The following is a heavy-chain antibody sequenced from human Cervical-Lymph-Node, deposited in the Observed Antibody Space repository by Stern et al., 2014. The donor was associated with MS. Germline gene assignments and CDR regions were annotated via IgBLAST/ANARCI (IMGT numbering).Heavy chain of an antibody. CDR1: GYSFTDFN. Sequence: VQLVESGAEVKKPGASVKVSCKASGYSFTDFNTHWVRQAPGQGLEWMGRISPHTGRARYAEKFQGRVTMTRDTSITTAYMELDRLTSDDTAVYYCATHGGSSFQMDVWGQGTTVTVSS. CDR2: ISPHTGRA. J-gene: IGHJ6*02. D-gene: IGHD6-13*01. CDR3: ATHGGSSFQMDV. V-gene: IGHV1-2*06.